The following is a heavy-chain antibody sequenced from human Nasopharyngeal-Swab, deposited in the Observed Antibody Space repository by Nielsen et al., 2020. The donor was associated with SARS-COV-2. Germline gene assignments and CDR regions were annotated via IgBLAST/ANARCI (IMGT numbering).Heavy chain of an antibody. CDR3: ARQMGTS. CDR1: GFIFSNFA. CDR2: IYSSGST. J-gene: IGHJ4*02. V-gene: IGHV4-59*08. D-gene: IGHD1-14*01. Sequence: ESLKISCAASGFIFSNFAMSWIRQSPGKGLEWIGYIYSSGSTNYNPSLKSRVTISVDTSKNEFSLRLNSVTAADTAVYFCARQMGTSWGQGTLVTVSS.